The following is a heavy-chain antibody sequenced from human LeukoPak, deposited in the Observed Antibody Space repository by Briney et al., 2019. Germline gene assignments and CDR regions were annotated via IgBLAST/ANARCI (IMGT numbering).Heavy chain of an antibody. CDR1: GFTFSSYA. V-gene: IGHV3-23*01. J-gene: IGHJ4*02. CDR2: ISGSGGST. Sequence: GGSLRLPCAASGFTFSSYAMSWVRQAPGKGLEWVSAISGSGGSTYYADSVKGRFTISRDNSKNTLYLQMNSLRAEDTAVYYCAKTQEYYYDSSGSGDYWGQGTLVTVSS. CDR3: AKTQEYYYDSSGSGDY. D-gene: IGHD3-22*01.